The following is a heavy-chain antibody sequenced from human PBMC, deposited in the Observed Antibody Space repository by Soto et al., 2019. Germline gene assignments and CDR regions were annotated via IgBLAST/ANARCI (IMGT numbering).Heavy chain of an antibody. V-gene: IGHV3-23*01. Sequence: EVQLLEAGGGLVQPGGSLRLSCAASGFTFSSYAMSWVRQAPGKGLEWVAAISGSGGSTYYADSVKGRVTISRDNSKNTLYMQMNSLRSEDTAVYYCAKVGSAGIAAAGSFDYWGQGTLVTVSS. J-gene: IGHJ4*02. CDR2: ISGSGGST. CDR3: AKVGSAGIAAAGSFDY. D-gene: IGHD6-13*01. CDR1: GFTFSSYA.